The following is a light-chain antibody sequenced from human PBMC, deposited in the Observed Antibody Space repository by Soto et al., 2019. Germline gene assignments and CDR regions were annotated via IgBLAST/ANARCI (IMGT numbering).Light chain of an antibody. J-gene: IGLJ7*01. CDR1: SSDIGAYNY. V-gene: IGLV2-14*01. CDR2: EVS. Sequence: QSALTQPASVSGSPGQSITISCTGTSSDIGAYNYVSWYQQYPGKAPKLMIYEVSNRPSGVSNRFSGFKSGNTASLTISGLQAEDEADYYCSSYTTTSTAVFGGGPQLTVL. CDR3: SSYTTTSTAV.